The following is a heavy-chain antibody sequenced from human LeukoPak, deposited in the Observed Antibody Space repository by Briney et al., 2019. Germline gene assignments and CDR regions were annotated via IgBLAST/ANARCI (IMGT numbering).Heavy chain of an antibody. D-gene: IGHD2-15*01. CDR3: ASDRTYCSGGTCYDLFDF. J-gene: IGHJ3*01. CDR1: GFTFSSYW. V-gene: IGHV3-7*01. CDR2: IKRDGSVK. Sequence: GPLSLSCVGSGFTFSSYWITWVRQAPGGGLEGVANIKRDGSVKNQFASRFIISRDNAKSSRYLQMCSLRAEDTAVYYCASDRTYCSGGTCYDLFDFWGGGTMVTVSS.